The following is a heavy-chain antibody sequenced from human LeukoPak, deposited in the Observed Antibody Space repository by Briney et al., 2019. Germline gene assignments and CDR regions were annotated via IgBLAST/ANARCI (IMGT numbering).Heavy chain of an antibody. D-gene: IGHD3-10*01. J-gene: IGHJ4*02. Sequence: GGSLRLSCTASGFVFSDSSMSWVRQGPGKGLEWVSAIVPSGDLAYHADSVKGRFTISRDNSKNTLYLQMNSLRAEDAAVYYCVRGGRISDYWGQETLVTVSS. CDR1: GFVFSDSS. CDR3: VRGGRISDY. CDR2: IVPSGDLA. V-gene: IGHV3-23*01.